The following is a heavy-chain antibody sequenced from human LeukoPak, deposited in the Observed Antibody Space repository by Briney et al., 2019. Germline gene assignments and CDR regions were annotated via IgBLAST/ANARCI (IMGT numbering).Heavy chain of an antibody. CDR1: GGTFSSYA. V-gene: IGHV1-69*13. Sequence: SVKVSCKASGGTFSSYAISWVRQAPGQGLEWMGGIIPISGTANYAQKFQGRVTITADESTSTAYMELSSLRSEDTAVYYCARDRRFLEWSLRAFDIWGQGTMVTVSS. D-gene: IGHD3-3*01. J-gene: IGHJ3*02. CDR3: ARDRRFLEWSLRAFDI. CDR2: IIPISGTA.